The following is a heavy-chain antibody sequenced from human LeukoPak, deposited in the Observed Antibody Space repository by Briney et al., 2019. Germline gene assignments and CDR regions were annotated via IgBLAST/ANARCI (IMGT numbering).Heavy chain of an antibody. J-gene: IGHJ4*02. CDR1: GDSITSYF. V-gene: IGHV4-4*07. D-gene: IGHD2-8*01. CDR2: ISTTVST. CDR3: AREGDAFYH. Sequence: SETLSLTCTVSGDSITSYFSNWVRQPAGKGLEWIGRISTTVSTAYNTSLESRITLSVDTSRNQVSLKPTSVTAPDTALYYCAREGDAFYHWGQGTLVTVSS.